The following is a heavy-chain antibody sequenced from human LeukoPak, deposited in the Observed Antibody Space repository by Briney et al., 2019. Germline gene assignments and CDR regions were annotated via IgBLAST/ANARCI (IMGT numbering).Heavy chain of an antibody. CDR2: ISSSSSTI. Sequence: GGSLRLSCAASGFTFSSYSMNWVRQAPGKGLEWISYISSSSSTIYYADSVKGRFTISRDNAKNSLYLQMNSLRAEDTALYFCAKDRGGGSQLGDAFDVWGQGTMVSVSS. D-gene: IGHD2-15*01. CDR1: GFTFSSYS. J-gene: IGHJ3*01. V-gene: IGHV3-48*01. CDR3: AKDRGGGSQLGDAFDV.